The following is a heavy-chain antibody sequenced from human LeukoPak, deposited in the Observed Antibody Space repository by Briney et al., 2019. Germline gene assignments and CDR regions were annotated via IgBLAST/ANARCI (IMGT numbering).Heavy chain of an antibody. CDR2: INPSAGST. CDR3: ARDLGQWLVLYCFDY. J-gene: IGHJ4*02. CDR1: GYTFTSYS. V-gene: IGHV1-46*01. D-gene: IGHD6-19*01. Sequence: ASVKVSCKASGYTFTSYSLHWVRQAPGQGLEWMGVINPSAGSTTYTQKFQSRVSMTRDTSTSTVYMELSSLRSDDTAIYYCARDLGQWLVLYCFDYWGQGTLVTVSS.